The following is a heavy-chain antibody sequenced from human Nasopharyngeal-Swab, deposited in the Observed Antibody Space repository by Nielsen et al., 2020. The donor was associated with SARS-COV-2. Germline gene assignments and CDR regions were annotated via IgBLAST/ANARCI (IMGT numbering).Heavy chain of an antibody. Sequence: ASVKVSCKASGYTFTSYDINWVRQATGQGLEWMGWMNPNSGNTGYAQKFQGRVTMTRNTSISTAYMELSSLRSEDTAVYYCARRGYYGSGSYYKNNWFDPWGQGTLVTVSS. V-gene: IGHV1-8*01. CDR1: GYTFTSYD. J-gene: IGHJ5*02. CDR2: MNPNSGNT. CDR3: ARRGYYGSGSYYKNNWFDP. D-gene: IGHD3-10*01.